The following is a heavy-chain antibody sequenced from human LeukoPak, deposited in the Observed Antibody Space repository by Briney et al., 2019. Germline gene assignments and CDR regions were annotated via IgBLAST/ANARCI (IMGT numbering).Heavy chain of an antibody. D-gene: IGHD6-13*01. Sequence: NASETLSLTCTVSGGSISSYYWSWIRQAPGKGLEWIGYISYTGSTNYNPSLKSRVTISGDMSKSQFSLKLSSVTAADTAVYYSARRIASSGKGFDYWGQGTLVTVSS. V-gene: IGHV4-59*01. J-gene: IGHJ4*02. CDR2: ISYTGST. CDR3: ARRIASSGKGFDY. CDR1: GGSISSYY.